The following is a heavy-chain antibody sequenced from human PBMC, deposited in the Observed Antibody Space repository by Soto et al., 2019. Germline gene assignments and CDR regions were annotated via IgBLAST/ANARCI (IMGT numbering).Heavy chain of an antibody. D-gene: IGHD1-26*01. CDR3: ARTTLGATTSAFDI. V-gene: IGHV4-4*02. CDR2: IYHSGST. J-gene: IGHJ3*02. Sequence: SETLSLTCAVSGGSISSSNWWSWVRQPPGKGLEWIGEIYHSGSTNYNPSLKSRVTISVDKSKNQFSLKLSSVTAADTAVYYCARTTLGATTSAFDIWGQGTMVTVPS. CDR1: GGSISSSNW.